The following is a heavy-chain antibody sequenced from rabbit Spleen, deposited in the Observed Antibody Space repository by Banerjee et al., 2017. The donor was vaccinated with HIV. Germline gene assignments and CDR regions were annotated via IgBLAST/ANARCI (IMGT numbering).Heavy chain of an antibody. D-gene: IGHD1-1*01. V-gene: IGHV1S45*01. CDR3: ARDLDGVIGWNCGW. CDR1: GFSFSNKAV. J-gene: IGHJ4*01. CDR2: INAVTGKA. Sequence: QEQLVESGGGLVRPEGSLKLSCKASGFSFSNKAVMCWVRQAPGKGLEWSACINAVTGKAVYASWAKGRFSFSKTSSTAVTLQMTRLTAADTATFCCARDLDGVIGWNCGWWGPGTLVTVS.